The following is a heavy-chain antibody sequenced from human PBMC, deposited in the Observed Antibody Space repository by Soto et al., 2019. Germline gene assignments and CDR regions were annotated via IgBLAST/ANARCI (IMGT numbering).Heavy chain of an antibody. CDR3: ARGYSVYGDYEAYYDYGMDV. V-gene: IGHV1-69*02. D-gene: IGHD4-17*01. J-gene: IGHJ6*02. Sequence: ASVKVSCKASRGTFSSYTISWVRQAPGQGLEWMGRIIPILGIANYAQKFQGRVTITADKSTSTAYMELSSLRSEDTAVYYCARGYSVYGDYEAYYDYGMDVWG. CDR2: IIPILGIA. CDR1: RGTFSSYT.